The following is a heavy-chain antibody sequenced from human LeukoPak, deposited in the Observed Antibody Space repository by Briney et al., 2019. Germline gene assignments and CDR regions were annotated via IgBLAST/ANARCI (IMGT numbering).Heavy chain of an antibody. V-gene: IGHV4-59*08. CDR1: GGSISSYY. J-gene: IGHJ4*02. Sequence: SETLSLTCTVSGGSISSYYWSWLRQPPGKGLEWIGYIYYSGSTNYNPSLKSRVTISVDTSKKQISLNLSSVTAADTAVYYCARHTVGDGYNEKSGFDYWGQGTLVTVSS. CDR2: IYYSGST. CDR3: ARHTVGDGYNEKSGFDY. D-gene: IGHD5-24*01.